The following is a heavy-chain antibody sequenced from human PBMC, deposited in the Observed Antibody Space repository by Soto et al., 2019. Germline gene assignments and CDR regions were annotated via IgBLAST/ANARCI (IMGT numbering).Heavy chain of an antibody. CDR2: IYWDDDK. V-gene: IGHV2-5*02. Sequence: QITLKESGPTLVKPTQTLTLTCTFSGFSLSTSGVGVGWIRQPPGNALEWLALIYWDDDKRYSPSLKSRLTIPKDTSKHEVVLTLTIMDPVDTATYCCAHWYYCGSSGYYRYYCDYWGQGTLVTVSS. CDR3: AHWYYCGSSGYYRYYCDY. CDR1: GFSLSTSGVG. D-gene: IGHD3-22*01. J-gene: IGHJ4*02.